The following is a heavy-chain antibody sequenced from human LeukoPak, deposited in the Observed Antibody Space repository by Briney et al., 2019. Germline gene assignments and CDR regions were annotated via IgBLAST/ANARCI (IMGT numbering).Heavy chain of an antibody. Sequence: ASVKVSCKASGYTFNSYGISWVRQAPGQGLEWMGWISAYNGNTNYAQKLQGRVTMTTDTSTSTAYMQLRGLRSDDTAVYYCARYDYYDTSGIDYWGQGTLVTVSS. V-gene: IGHV1-18*01. CDR1: GYTFNSYG. CDR3: ARYDYYDTSGIDY. D-gene: IGHD3-22*01. CDR2: ISAYNGNT. J-gene: IGHJ4*02.